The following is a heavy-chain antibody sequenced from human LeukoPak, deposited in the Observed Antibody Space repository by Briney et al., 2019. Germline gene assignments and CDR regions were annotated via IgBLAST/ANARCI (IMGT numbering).Heavy chain of an antibody. J-gene: IGHJ5*01. V-gene: IGHV3-33*06. Sequence: PGRSLRLSWSASGFKLNNYGMHWVRQAPGKGLEWGAVVWYDVNNKYYADSVKGRFTISRDNSKNTLYLQMNSLRVEDTAVYYCAKACLSGYSYGCFGSWGQGTLVTVSS. CDR3: AKACLSGYSYGCFGS. CDR1: GFKLNNYG. CDR2: VWYDVNNK. D-gene: IGHD5-18*01.